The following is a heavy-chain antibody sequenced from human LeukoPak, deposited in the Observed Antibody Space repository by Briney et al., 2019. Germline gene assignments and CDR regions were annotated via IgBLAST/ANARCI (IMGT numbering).Heavy chain of an antibody. Sequence: GRSLRLSCAASGFTFSSYAMHWVRQAPGKGLEWVAVISYDGSNKYYADSVKGRFTISRDNSKNTLYLQMNSLRAEDTAMYYCAGSVGYYDSSGHDYWGQGTLVTVSS. J-gene: IGHJ4*02. CDR2: ISYDGSNK. CDR1: GFTFSSYA. CDR3: AGSVGYYDSSGHDY. D-gene: IGHD3-22*01. V-gene: IGHV3-30-3*01.